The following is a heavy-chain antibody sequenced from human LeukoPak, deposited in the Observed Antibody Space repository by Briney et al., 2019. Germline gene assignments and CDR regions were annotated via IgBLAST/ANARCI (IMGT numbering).Heavy chain of an antibody. V-gene: IGHV4-4*02. CDR2: IYHSGST. J-gene: IGHJ5*02. CDR3: ARGQYSAPDNWFDP. CDR1: GGSISSSNW. D-gene: IGHD5-12*01. Sequence: SETLSLTCAVSGGSISSSNWWSWVRQPPGKGLEWIGEIYHSGSTNYNPSLKSRVTISVDKSKNQFSLKLSSVTAADAAVYYCARGQYSAPDNWFDPWGQGTLVTVSS.